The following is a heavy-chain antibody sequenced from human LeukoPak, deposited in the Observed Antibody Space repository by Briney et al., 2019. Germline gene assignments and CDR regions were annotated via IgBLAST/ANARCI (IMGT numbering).Heavy chain of an antibody. V-gene: IGHV4-59*08. CDR2: IYYSGGT. CDR3: ARGGNSLLHYFDY. CDR1: GGSLSSYY. J-gene: IGHJ4*02. D-gene: IGHD4-23*01. Sequence: PSETLSLTCTVSGGSLSSYYLSWIRQPPGKGLEWIGYIYYSGGTNYNPSLKSRVTISLDTSKNQFSLKLSSVTAADTAVYYCARGGNSLLHYFDYWGQGTLVTVSS.